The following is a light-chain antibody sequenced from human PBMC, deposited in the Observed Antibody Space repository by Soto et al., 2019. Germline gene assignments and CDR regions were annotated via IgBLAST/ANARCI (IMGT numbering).Light chain of an antibody. CDR3: CLLWV. J-gene: IGLJ1*01. V-gene: IGLV2-14*01. CDR1: SSDVGGYNY. Sequence: QSVLTQPASVSGSPGQSITISCTGTSSDVGGYNYVSWYQQNPGKAPKLMIYEGSKWPSGVSNRFSGSKSGNTASLTISGLQAEDEADYYCCLLWVFGTGTKLTVL. CDR2: EGS.